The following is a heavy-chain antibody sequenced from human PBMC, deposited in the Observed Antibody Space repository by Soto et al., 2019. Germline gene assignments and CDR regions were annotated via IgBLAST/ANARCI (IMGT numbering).Heavy chain of an antibody. Sequence: QVQLVQSGAEVKKPGASVKVSCKASGYTFTSYGISWVRQAPGQGLEWMGWISAYNGNTKYAQKLQGRVTMTTDTSTSTAYMELRRLSSEDTAGYYWARDLAVALIDYWGQGTLVTVSS. J-gene: IGHJ4*02. V-gene: IGHV1-18*01. CDR3: ARDLAVALIDY. CDR1: GYTFTSYG. CDR2: ISAYNGNT. D-gene: IGHD6-19*01.